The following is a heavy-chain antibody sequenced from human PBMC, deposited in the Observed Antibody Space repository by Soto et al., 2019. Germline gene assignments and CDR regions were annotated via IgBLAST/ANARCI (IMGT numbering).Heavy chain of an antibody. CDR1: GGSFSGYY. D-gene: IGHD4-17*01. CDR3: ASDYGPFDY. V-gene: IGHV4-34*01. Sequence: SETLSLTCAVYGGSFSGYYWSWIRQPPGKGLECIGEINHSGSTNYNPSLKSRVTISVDTSKNQFSLKLSSVTAADTAVYYCASDYGPFDYWGQGTLVTVSS. CDR2: INHSGST. J-gene: IGHJ4*02.